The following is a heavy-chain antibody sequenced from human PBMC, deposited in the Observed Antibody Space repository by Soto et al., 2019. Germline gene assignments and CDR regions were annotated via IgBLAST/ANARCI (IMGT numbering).Heavy chain of an antibody. Sequence: QVQLQQWGAGLLKPSETLSLTCAVYGGSFSGYYWSWIRQPPGKGLASIGEINHSGSTNYNPSLKSRVTISVDTSKNQFSLKLSSVTAADTAVYYCARGATVTTGYFDYWGQGTLVTVSS. CDR2: INHSGST. CDR3: ARGATVTTGYFDY. V-gene: IGHV4-34*01. D-gene: IGHD4-17*01. CDR1: GGSFSGYY. J-gene: IGHJ4*02.